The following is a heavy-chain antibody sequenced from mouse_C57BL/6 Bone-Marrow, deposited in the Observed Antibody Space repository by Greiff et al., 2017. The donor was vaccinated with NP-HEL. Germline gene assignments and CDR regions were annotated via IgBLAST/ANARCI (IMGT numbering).Heavy chain of an antibody. CDR2: IDPTDSYT. Sequence: VQLQQPGAELVRPGTSVKLSCKASGYTFTSYWMHWVKQRPGQGLEWIGVIDPTDSYTNYNQKFKGKATLTVDTSSSTAYMQLSSLASEDSAVYYCARGVYDGYLADWGQGTLVTVSA. D-gene: IGHD2-3*01. V-gene: IGHV1-59*01. CDR1: GYTFTSYW. CDR3: ARGVYDGYLAD. J-gene: IGHJ3*01.